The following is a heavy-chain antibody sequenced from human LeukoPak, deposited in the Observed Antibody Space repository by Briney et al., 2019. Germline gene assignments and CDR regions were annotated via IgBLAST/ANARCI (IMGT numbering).Heavy chain of an antibody. Sequence: ASVKVSCKASGYTFTGYYMHWARQAPGQGLEWMGWINPNSGGTNYAQKFQGRVTMTRDTSISTAYMELSRLRSDDTAVYYCARIFHLDIVVVPAATPFDYWGQGTLVTVSS. CDR3: ARIFHLDIVVVPAATPFDY. CDR2: INPNSGGT. CDR1: GYTFTGYY. D-gene: IGHD2-2*03. V-gene: IGHV1-2*02. J-gene: IGHJ4*02.